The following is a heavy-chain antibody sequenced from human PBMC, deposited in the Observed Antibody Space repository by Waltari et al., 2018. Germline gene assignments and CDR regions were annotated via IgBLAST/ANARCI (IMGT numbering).Heavy chain of an antibody. J-gene: IGHJ6*02. CDR2: LLPIFGTA. D-gene: IGHD2-2*02. Sequence: QVQLVQSGAEVKKPGSSVKVSCKASGGTFSSYAISWVRQAPGPGLEWMGGLLPIFGTANYAQKFQGRVTITADESTSTAYMELSSLRSEDTAVYYCAGLQLLYVRVEVGVKNYGMDVWGQGTTVTVSS. CDR1: GGTFSSYA. CDR3: AGLQLLYVRVEVGVKNYGMDV. V-gene: IGHV1-69*01.